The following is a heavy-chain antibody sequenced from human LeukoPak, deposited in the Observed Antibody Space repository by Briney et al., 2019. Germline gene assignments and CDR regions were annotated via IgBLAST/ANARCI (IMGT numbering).Heavy chain of an antibody. CDR2: IYSGGST. CDR3: AKDMVRGTYDY. V-gene: IGHV3-53*05. CDR1: GFTVSSNY. J-gene: IGHJ4*02. D-gene: IGHD3-10*01. Sequence: PGGSLRLSCAASGFTVSSNYMSWVRQAPGKGQEWVSVIYSGGSTYYADSVKGRFTISRDNSKNSLYLQMNSLRTEDTALYYCAKDMVRGTYDYWGQGTLVTVSS.